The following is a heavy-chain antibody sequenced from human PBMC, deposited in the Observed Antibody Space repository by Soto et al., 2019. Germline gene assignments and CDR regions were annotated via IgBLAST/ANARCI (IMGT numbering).Heavy chain of an antibody. V-gene: IGHV4-4*02. CDR2: IYRTGST. CDR1: GDSFTSNNW. D-gene: IGHD1-7*01. Sequence: GTLSLTCAVSGDSFTSNNWWTWVRQPPGQGLEWIGEIYRTGSTNYNPSLKSRVTISLDKSENQFSLKVTSLTAADTAVYYCASRDPGTSVDYWGQGTLVTVSS. J-gene: IGHJ4*02. CDR3: ASRDPGTSVDY.